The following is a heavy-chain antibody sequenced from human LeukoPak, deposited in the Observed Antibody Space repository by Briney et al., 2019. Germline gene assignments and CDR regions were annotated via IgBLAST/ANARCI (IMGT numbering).Heavy chain of an antibody. CDR1: GGSISSYH. V-gene: IGHV4-59*08. CDR3: VVSSGYYYLDY. J-gene: IGHJ4*02. CDR2: IYYSGST. Sequence: SETLSLTCTVSGGSISSYHWNWIRQPPGKGLEWIGYIYYSGSTNYNPSLKSRVTISVDTSKNQFSLKLSSVTAADTALYYCVVSSGYYYLDYWGQGAQVTVSS. D-gene: IGHD3-22*01.